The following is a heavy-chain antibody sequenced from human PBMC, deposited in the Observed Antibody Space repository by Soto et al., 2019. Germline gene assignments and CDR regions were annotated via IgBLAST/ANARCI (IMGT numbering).Heavy chain of an antibody. CDR3: ARSLSMVRGRSQTKYYFDY. Sequence: WASVKVSCKASGYTFTSYDINWVRQATGQGLEWMGWMNPNSGNTGYAQKFQGRVTMTRNTSISTAYMELSSLRSEDTAVYYCARSLSMVRGRSQTKYYFDYWGQGTLVTVSS. V-gene: IGHV1-8*01. J-gene: IGHJ4*02. CDR1: GYTFTSYD. D-gene: IGHD3-10*01. CDR2: MNPNSGNT.